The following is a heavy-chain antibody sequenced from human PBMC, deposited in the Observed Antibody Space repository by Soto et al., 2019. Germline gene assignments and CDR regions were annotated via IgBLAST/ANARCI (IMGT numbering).Heavy chain of an antibody. D-gene: IGHD6-13*01. CDR3: ARMGNYYYYGMDV. CDR1: GYTFTSYA. J-gene: IGHJ6*02. V-gene: IGHV1-3*01. CDR2: INAGNGNT. Sequence: ASVKVSCKASGYTFTSYAMHWVLQAPGQRLEWMGWINAGNGNTKYSQKFQGRVTITRDTSASTAYMELGSLRSEDTAVYYCARMGNYYYYGMDVWGQGTTVTVSS.